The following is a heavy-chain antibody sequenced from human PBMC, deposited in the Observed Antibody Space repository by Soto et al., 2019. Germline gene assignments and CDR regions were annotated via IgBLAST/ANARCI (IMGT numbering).Heavy chain of an antibody. CDR2: IIPILGIA. J-gene: IGHJ4*02. Sequence: SVKVSCKASGGTFSSYTISWVRQAPGQGLEWMGRIIPILGIANYSQKFQGRVTITADKSTSTAYMELSSLRSEDTAVYYCARSIVVVTAIDYWGQGTLVTVSS. V-gene: IGHV1-69*02. CDR1: GGTFSSYT. D-gene: IGHD2-21*02. CDR3: ARSIVVVTAIDY.